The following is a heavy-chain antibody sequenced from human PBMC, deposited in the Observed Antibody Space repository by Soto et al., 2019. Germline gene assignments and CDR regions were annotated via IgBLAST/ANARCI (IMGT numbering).Heavy chain of an antibody. Sequence: EVQLVESGGGLVQPGGSLRLSCAASGFTFRNFWMHWVRQVPGKGLVWVSRTNQDGSIINYADAVRGRFTISRDNAKNFFYWKINGGGAENGVVYFCKRNLGGGGGYGARGALVTVSS. V-gene: IGHV3-74*01. J-gene: IGHJ4*02. CDR3: KRNLGGGGGY. CDR2: TNQDGSII. D-gene: IGHD3-16*01. CDR1: GFTFRNFW.